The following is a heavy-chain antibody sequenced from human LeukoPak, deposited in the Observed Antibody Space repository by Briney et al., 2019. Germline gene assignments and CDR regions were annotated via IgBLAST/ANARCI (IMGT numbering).Heavy chain of an antibody. CDR2: VNPNGGNT. CDR1: GYNFSNYE. V-gene: IGHV1-8*03. D-gene: IGHD3-3*02. Sequence: GASVKVSCKASGYNFSNYEINWVRQATGQGLEWMGWVNPNGGNTFYAQKFQGRVTITRNNPLTTAYMELFNLKSEDTAVYYCATSLEHFTSSAFDFWGRGTPVTVSS. CDR3: ATSLEHFTSSAFDF. J-gene: IGHJ4*02.